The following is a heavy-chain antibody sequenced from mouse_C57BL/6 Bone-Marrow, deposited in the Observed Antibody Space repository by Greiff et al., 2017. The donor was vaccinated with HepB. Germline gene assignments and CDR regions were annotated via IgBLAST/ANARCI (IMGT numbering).Heavy chain of an antibody. CDR2: IDPETGGT. CDR1: GYTFTDYE. Sequence: VQRVESGAELVRPGASVTLSCKASGYTFTDYEMHWVKQTPVHGLEWIGAIDPETGGTAYNQKFKGKAILTADKSSSTAYMELRSLTSEDSAVYYCTNTFTVVARDYFDYWGQGTTLTVSS. D-gene: IGHD1-1*01. CDR3: TNTFTVVARDYFDY. J-gene: IGHJ2*01. V-gene: IGHV1-15*01.